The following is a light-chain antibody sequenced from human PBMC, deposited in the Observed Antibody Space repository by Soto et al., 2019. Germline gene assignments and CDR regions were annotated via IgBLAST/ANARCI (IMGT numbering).Light chain of an antibody. CDR2: WAS. J-gene: IGKJ2*01. V-gene: IGKV4-1*01. Sequence: DIVMTQSPDSLAVSLGERATINCTSGRSLFYSPHNKSYLAWYQQKVGQPPQMLIYWASTRESGAPDRFRGSGSGTDFTLTISSLQADDVAVYYCQQYYRAPRTFGQGTKVDIK. CDR1: RSLFYSPHNKSY. CDR3: QQYYRAPRT.